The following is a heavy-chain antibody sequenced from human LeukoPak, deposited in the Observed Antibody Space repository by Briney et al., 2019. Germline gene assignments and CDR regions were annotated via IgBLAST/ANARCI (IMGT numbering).Heavy chain of an antibody. D-gene: IGHD2-2*01. J-gene: IGHJ4*02. CDR2: INQDGSAK. V-gene: IGHV3-7*01. CDR3: ARVRVIVPGSFDYFDY. Sequence: GGSLRLSCAASGFTFMNYWMCWVRQAPGKGLEWVANINQDGSAKYSVDSVKGRFSISRDNAKNSLYLQMNSLRAEDTAVYYCARVRVIVPGSFDYFDYWGQGTLVTVSS. CDR1: GFTFMNYW.